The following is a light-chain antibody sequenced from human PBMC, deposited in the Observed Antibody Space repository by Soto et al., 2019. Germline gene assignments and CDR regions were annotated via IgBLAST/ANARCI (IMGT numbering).Light chain of an antibody. V-gene: IGKV3-11*01. CDR3: QQRNDWPPGIN. CDR1: QNISVY. Sequence: EIVLTQSPATLSLSPGERATLSCRASQNISVYLAWYRQKPGQAPRLLIYAASNRATGIPARFSGSGSGTDFTLTISSLEPEDFAVYYCQQRNDWPPGINFGQGTRLEIK. CDR2: AAS. J-gene: IGKJ5*01.